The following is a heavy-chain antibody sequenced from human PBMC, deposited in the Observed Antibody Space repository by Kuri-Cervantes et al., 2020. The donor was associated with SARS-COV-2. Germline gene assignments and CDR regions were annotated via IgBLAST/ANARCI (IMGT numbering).Heavy chain of an antibody. CDR3: ARVDPPLIDSSGLTGIDY. CDR2: ISSSGSTI. Sequence: GGSLRLSCAASGFTFSSYERNWVRQAPGKGLEWVSYISSSGSTIYYADSVKGRFTISRDNAKNLLYLQMNSLRAEDTAVYYCARVDPPLIDSSGLTGIDYWGQGTLVTVSS. CDR1: GFTFSSYE. D-gene: IGHD6-19*01. J-gene: IGHJ4*02. V-gene: IGHV3-48*03.